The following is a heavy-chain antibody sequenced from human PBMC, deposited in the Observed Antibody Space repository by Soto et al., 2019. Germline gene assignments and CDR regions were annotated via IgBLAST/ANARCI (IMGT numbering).Heavy chain of an antibody. V-gene: IGHV4-59*08. CDR1: GGSIRDYY. J-gene: IGHJ4*02. CDR2: IYYSGST. Sequence: PSETLSLTCPVSGGSIRDYYWSWIRQPPGKGLEWIGYIYYSGSTNYNPSLKSRVTISADTSKNQLSLRLTSVTAADTAVYYCTGTKRAFYYFDYWGQGNLVTVSS. CDR3: TGTKRAFYYFDY.